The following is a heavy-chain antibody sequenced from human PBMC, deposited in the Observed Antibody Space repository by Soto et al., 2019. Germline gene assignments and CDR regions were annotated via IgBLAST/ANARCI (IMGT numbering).Heavy chain of an antibody. CDR3: AGGGVRGVITRTRDYYGMDV. J-gene: IGHJ6*02. D-gene: IGHD3-10*01. Sequence: HGESLKISCKGSGYSFTSYWIGWVRQMPGKGLECMGIIYPGDSDTRYSPSFQGQVTISADKSISTAYLQWSSLKASDTAMYYCAGGGVRGVITRTRDYYGMDVWGQGTTVTVS. V-gene: IGHV5-51*01. CDR1: GYSFTSYW. CDR2: IYPGDSDT.